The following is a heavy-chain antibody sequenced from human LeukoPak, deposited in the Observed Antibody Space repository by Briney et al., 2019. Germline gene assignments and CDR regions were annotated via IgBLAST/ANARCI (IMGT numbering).Heavy chain of an antibody. CDR2: ISAYNGNT. J-gene: IGHJ3*02. CDR3: ARVGSGYDDAFDI. CDR1: GYTFTSYG. Sequence: ASVKSSCKASGYTFTSYGINWVRQAPGQGLEWMGWISAYNGNTNYAQKVQGRVTMTTDTSTSTAYMELRSLRSDDTAVYYCARVGSGYDDAFDIWGQGTMVTVSS. V-gene: IGHV1-18*01. D-gene: IGHD5-12*01.